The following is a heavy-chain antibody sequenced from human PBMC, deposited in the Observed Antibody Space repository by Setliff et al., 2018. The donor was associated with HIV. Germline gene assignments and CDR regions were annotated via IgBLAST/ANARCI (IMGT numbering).Heavy chain of an antibody. J-gene: IGHJ5*01. CDR2: VNPGDSST. CDR1: GYSFATYH. Sequence: PGESLKISCRASGYSFATYHINWVRLLPGKGLEWMGTVNPGDSSTRYNPSLQGQVIISADTSVRTTYLQWSTLKASDTAIYYCARVFSAGWFDSWGQGILVTVSS. CDR3: ARVFSAGWFDS. V-gene: IGHV5-51*01. D-gene: IGHD6-13*01.